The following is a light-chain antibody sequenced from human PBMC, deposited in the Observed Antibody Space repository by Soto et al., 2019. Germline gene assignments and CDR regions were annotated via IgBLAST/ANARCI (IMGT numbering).Light chain of an antibody. J-gene: IGKJ5*01. CDR3: QQRSNWPPIT. CDR1: QSVSSY. V-gene: IGKV3-11*01. CDR2: DAS. Sequence: EIVLTQSPATLSLSPGERATLSCRASQSVSSYLAWYQQKPGQAPRLLIHDASSRATGISDRFTGSGSGTDFTLTISSLEPEDFAVYYCQQRSNWPPITFGQGTRLEIK.